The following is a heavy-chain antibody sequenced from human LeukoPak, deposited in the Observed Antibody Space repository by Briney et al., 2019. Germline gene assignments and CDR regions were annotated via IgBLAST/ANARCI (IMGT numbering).Heavy chain of an antibody. Sequence: SVKVSCKASGGTFSSYAISWVRQAPGQGLEWMGGIIPIFGTANYAQKFQGRVTITADESTSTAYMELSSLRSEDTAVYYCARDMSDYYDSSGYPPLGAFDIWGQGTTVTVSS. CDR3: ARDMSDYYDSSGYPPLGAFDI. CDR2: IIPIFGTA. V-gene: IGHV1-69*13. CDR1: GGTFSSYA. J-gene: IGHJ3*02. D-gene: IGHD3-22*01.